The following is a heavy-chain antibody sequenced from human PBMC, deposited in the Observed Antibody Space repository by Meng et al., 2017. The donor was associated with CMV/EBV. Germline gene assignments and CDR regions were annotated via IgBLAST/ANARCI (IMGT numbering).Heavy chain of an antibody. J-gene: IGHJ4*02. CDR1: GFTFSSYS. D-gene: IGHD2-2*01. Sequence: GESLKISCAASGFTFSSYSMNWVRQAPGKGLEWVSSISSSSSYIYYADSVKGRFTISRDNAKNSLYLQMNSLRAEDTAVYYCARDLLGYCSSTSCPPYWGQGTLVIVSS. CDR3: ARDLLGYCSSTSCPPY. V-gene: IGHV3-21*01. CDR2: ISSSSSYI.